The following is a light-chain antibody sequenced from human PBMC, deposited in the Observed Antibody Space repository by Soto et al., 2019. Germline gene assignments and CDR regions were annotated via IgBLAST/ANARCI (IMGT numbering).Light chain of an antibody. V-gene: IGKV1-33*01. CDR1: QDISNY. Sequence: DIQMTQSPSSLSASVGDRVTITCQASQDISNYLNWYQQKPGKAPKLLIYDASNVETGVPSRFSGSGSGTDFTFTISSLQSEDIATYYCQRYDNPSMTFSQGTRLEIK. CDR3: QRYDNPSMT. CDR2: DAS. J-gene: IGKJ5*01.